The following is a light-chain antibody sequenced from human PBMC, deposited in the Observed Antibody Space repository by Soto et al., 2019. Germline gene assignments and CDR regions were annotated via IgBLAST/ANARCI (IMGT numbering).Light chain of an antibody. Sequence: DIQMTQSPSTLSSSVGDTVTITCRASQSISTSLAWYQQKPGKAPHLLISGASTLEGGVPSRLRGSGSGTEFTLTITSLQNEDFATYYCQQYITYSTFGQGTKV. CDR1: QSISTS. CDR2: GAS. CDR3: QQYITYST. J-gene: IGKJ1*01. V-gene: IGKV1-5*01.